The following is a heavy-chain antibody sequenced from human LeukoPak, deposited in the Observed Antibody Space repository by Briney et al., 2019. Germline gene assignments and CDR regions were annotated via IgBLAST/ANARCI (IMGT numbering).Heavy chain of an antibody. Sequence: GASVKVSCKASGGTFSSYAISWVRQAPGQGLEWMGWINPNSGGTNYAQKFQGWVTMTRDTSISTAYMELSRLRSDDTAVYYCAREYSSLEAFDIWGQGTMVTVSS. CDR3: AREYSSLEAFDI. CDR1: GGTFSSYA. D-gene: IGHD6-13*01. CDR2: INPNSGGT. J-gene: IGHJ3*02. V-gene: IGHV1-2*04.